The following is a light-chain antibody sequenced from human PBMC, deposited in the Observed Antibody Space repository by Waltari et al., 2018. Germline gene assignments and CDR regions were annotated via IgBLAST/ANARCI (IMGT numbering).Light chain of an antibody. CDR2: FGS. V-gene: IGKV2-28*01. CDR3: MQGLQTPYT. CDR1: QSLRQRNGYNW. Sequence: DIVMTQSPLSLPVTPGEPASIPCRSSQSLRQRNGYNWLNWYLQKPGQSPPVLIYFGSNRASGVPDRFSGSVSGTDFTLTISRVEAEDVGVYYCMQGLQTPYTFGQGTKLEI. J-gene: IGKJ2*01.